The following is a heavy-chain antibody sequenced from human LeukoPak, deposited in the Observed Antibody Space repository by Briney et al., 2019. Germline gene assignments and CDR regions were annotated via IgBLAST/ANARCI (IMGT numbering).Heavy chain of an antibody. J-gene: IGHJ5*02. V-gene: IGHV3-21*01. CDR1: GFSPTYYD. CDR2: ISPKSDFI. CDR3: ARADCSSSTCYLRRSWFDP. D-gene: IGHD2-2*01. Sequence: PVGSLRLSCAGSGFSPTYYDMNSVRQAPGKGLEWVSSISPKSDFIYYSDSVRGRFTISRDNAENSLYLQMNSLRAEDTAVYYRARADCSSSTCYLRRSWFDPWGQGTLVTVSS.